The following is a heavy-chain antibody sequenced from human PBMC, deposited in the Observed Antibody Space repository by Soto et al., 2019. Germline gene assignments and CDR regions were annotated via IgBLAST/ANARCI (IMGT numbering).Heavy chain of an antibody. CDR3: ARRTWGMDV. J-gene: IGHJ6*02. CDR1: SGSIRSSNW. CDR2: IFHNGNT. Sequence: QVQLQESGPGLVKASGTLSLTCAVSSGSIRSSNWWSWVRQSPGKGLEWIGEIFHNGNTYYNPSLNSRVTISVDTCKNQFSLNLRAVTAAETVVYYCARRTWGMDVWGQGTTVTVSS. D-gene: IGHD2-8*01. V-gene: IGHV4-4*02.